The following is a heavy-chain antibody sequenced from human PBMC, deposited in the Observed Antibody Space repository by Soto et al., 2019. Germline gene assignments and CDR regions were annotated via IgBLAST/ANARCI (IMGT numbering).Heavy chain of an antibody. D-gene: IGHD3-22*01. CDR3: ARAGGSGYYSSSFDY. V-gene: IGHV3-48*03. Sequence: EVQLVESGGGLVQPGGSLRLSCAASGFTFSSYEMNWVRQAPGKGLEWVSYISSSGSTIYYADSVKGRFTISRDNAKNSLYLPMNSLRAEDTAVYYCARAGGSGYYSSSFDYWGQGTLVTVSS. J-gene: IGHJ4*02. CDR1: GFTFSSYE. CDR2: ISSSGSTI.